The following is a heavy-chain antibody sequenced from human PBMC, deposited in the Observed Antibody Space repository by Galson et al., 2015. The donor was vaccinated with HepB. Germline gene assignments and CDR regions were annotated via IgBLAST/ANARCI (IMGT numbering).Heavy chain of an antibody. V-gene: IGHV3-48*02. Sequence: SLRLSCAASGFTFSSYSINWVRQAPGKGLEWLSYISSSSTTIYYADSVKGRFTISRDNAKNSLYLQMNSLRDEDTAVYYCARTGDLDYGDYFDYWGQGTLVTVSS. CDR1: GFTFSSYS. CDR3: ARTGDLDYGDYFDY. J-gene: IGHJ4*02. D-gene: IGHD4-17*01. CDR2: ISSSSTTI.